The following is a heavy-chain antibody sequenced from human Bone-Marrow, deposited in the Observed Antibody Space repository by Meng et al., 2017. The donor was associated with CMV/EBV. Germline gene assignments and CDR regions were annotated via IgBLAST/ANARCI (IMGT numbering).Heavy chain of an antibody. CDR3: ARDGGRVPAASYYYYGMDV. CDR1: GYTFTSYG. V-gene: IGHV1-18*01. D-gene: IGHD2-2*01. CDR2: ISACNGNT. J-gene: IGHJ6*02. Sequence: GESLKISCKASGYTFTSYGISWVRQAPGQGLEWMGWISACNGNTNYAQKLQGRVTMTTDTSTSTAYMELRSLRSDDTAVYYCARDGGRVPAASYYYYGMDVWGQGTTVTVSS.